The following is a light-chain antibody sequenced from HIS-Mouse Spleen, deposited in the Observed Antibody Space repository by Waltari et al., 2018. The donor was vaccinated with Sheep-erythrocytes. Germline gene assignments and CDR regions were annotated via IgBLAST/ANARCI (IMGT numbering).Light chain of an antibody. CDR3: QQYNSYSPRT. CDR2: KAS. CDR1: QSISSW. J-gene: IGKJ2*01. V-gene: IGKV1-5*03. Sequence: DIQMTQSPSTLSASVGDRVTITCRASQSISSWLAWYQQKPGKAPKLLIYKASSLESGVPSRFSGSGSGTEFTLTISSLQPDDFATYYCQQYNSYSPRTFGQVTKLEIK.